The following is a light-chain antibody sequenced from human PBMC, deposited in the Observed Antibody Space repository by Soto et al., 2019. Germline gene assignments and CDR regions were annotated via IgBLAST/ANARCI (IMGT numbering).Light chain of an antibody. CDR1: QSVSSSY. Sequence: EIVLTPSPGTLSLSPGERATLSCRASQSVSSSYLAWYQQKPGQAPRLLIYGVSTRATGVPARFSGSGSGTEFTLTISSLQSEDFAVYYCQQYNSWPLTFGGGTKVDIK. J-gene: IGKJ4*01. CDR2: GVS. V-gene: IGKV3-15*01. CDR3: QQYNSWPLT.